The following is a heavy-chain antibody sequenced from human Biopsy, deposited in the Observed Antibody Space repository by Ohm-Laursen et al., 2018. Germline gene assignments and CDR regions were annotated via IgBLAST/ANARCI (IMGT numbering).Heavy chain of an antibody. CDR1: RDSISNYY. D-gene: IGHD5-18*01. CDR3: ARDSRGGHLNTALITGKNLDS. V-gene: IGHV4-59*01. J-gene: IGHJ4*02. CDR2: IYYTGST. Sequence: SETLSLTCTVSRDSISNYYWTWIRQPPGKGLEWIGYIYYTGSTNYNPSVKSRVTISVDTSKNQFSLKLNSVTAADPAVYFCARDSRGGHLNTALITGKNLDSWGQGILVTVSS.